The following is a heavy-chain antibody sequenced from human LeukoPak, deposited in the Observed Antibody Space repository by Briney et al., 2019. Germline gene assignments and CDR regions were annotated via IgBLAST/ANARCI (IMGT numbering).Heavy chain of an antibody. D-gene: IGHD5-18*01. J-gene: IGHJ4*02. CDR3: ARHEPDTAMVLADY. CDR1: GYSFASYW. CDR2: IYPGDSDI. Sequence: EESLKISCKGSGYSFASYWIGWVRQMPGKGLEWMGIIYPGDSDIRYRPSFQGQVTISADKSISTAYLQWSSLKASDTAMYYCARHEPDTAMVLADYWGQGTLVTVSS. V-gene: IGHV5-51*01.